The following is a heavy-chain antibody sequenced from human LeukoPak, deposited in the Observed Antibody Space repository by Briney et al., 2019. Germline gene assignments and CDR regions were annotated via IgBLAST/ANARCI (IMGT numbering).Heavy chain of an antibody. CDR1: GYSFTSSW. J-gene: IGHJ5*02. CDR2: INPGDSDT. CDR3: ARQPGAGWFDP. Sequence: GESLKISCQASGYSFTSSWIGWARQLPGKGLEWMAIINPGDSDTRYSPSFQGQVTISADKSISTVYLQWGSLKASDTAMYYCARQPGAGWFDPWGQGTLVTVSS. V-gene: IGHV5-51*01. D-gene: IGHD3-10*01.